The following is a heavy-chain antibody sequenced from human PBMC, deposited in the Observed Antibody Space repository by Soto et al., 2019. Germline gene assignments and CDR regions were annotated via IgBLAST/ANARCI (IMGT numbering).Heavy chain of an antibody. CDR3: ARRLDY. J-gene: IGHJ4*02. CDR1: GGSISSYY. V-gene: IGHV4-59*08. CDR2: IYYRGST. Sequence: QVQLQESGPGLVKPSETLSLTCTVSGGSISSYYWSWIRQPPGKGLEWIGYIYYRGSTNYKPPLKSRVNISVDTSKNQFSLKLSSVTAADTAVYYCARRLDYWGQGTLVTVSS.